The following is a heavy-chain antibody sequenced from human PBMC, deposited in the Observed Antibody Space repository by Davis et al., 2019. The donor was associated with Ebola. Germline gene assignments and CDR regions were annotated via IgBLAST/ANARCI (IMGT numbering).Heavy chain of an antibody. CDR1: GFTFSSYA. Sequence: PSETLSLTCAASGFTFSSYAMSWVRQAPGKGLEWVSVIYSGGSTYYADSVKGRFTISRDNSKNTLYLQMNSLRAEDTAVYYCARDRWGRDGYSFDYWGQGTLVTVSS. D-gene: IGHD5-24*01. J-gene: IGHJ4*02. CDR2: IYSGGST. V-gene: IGHV3-53*01. CDR3: ARDRWGRDGYSFDY.